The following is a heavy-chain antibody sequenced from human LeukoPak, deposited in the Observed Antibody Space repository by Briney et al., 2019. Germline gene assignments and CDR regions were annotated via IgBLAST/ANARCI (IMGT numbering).Heavy chain of an antibody. D-gene: IGHD4-23*01. J-gene: IGHJ4*02. Sequence: SVKLSCKASGGTFSSYAISWVRQAPGQGLEWMGRIIPIFGIANYAQKFQGRVTITADKSTSTAYMELSSLRSEDTAVYYCARAAATVVTPEPFDYWGQGTLVTVSS. CDR1: GGTFSSYA. V-gene: IGHV1-69*04. CDR2: IIPIFGIA. CDR3: ARAAATVVTPEPFDY.